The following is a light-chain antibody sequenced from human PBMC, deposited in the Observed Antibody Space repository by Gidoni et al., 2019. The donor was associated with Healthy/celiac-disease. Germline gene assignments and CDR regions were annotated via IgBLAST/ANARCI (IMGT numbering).Light chain of an antibody. V-gene: IGLV2-14*01. Sequence: QSALTQPASVSGSPGPSIPISCTGTSSDVGGYNYVSWYQQHPGKAPKLRIYDVSNRPSGVSNRFSGSKSGNTASLTISGLQAEDEADYYCSSYTSSSTLVVFGTGTKVTVL. CDR2: DVS. J-gene: IGLJ1*01. CDR3: SSYTSSSTLVV. CDR1: SSDVGGYNY.